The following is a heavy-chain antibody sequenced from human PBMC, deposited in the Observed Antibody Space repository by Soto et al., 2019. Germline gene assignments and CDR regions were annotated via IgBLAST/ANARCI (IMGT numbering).Heavy chain of an antibody. V-gene: IGHV1-69*01. J-gene: IGHJ6*02. D-gene: IGHD3-22*01. CDR2: IIPIFGTA. CDR3: ARPYYYDSSESYYCGMGV. CDR1: GGTFSSYA. Sequence: QVQLVQSGAEVKKPGSSVKVSCKASGGTFSSYAISWVRQAPGQGLEWMGGIIPIFGTANYAQKFQGRVTITADESTSTAYMELSSLRSEDTAVYYCARPYYYDSSESYYCGMGVWGQGTTVTVSS.